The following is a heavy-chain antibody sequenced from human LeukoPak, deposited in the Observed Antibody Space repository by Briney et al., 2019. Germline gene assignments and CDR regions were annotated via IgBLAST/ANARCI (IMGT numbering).Heavy chain of an antibody. CDR2: ISWNSGSI. V-gene: IGHV3-9*01. CDR1: GFTFDDYA. CDR3: ARDGRYSSSWHQYYYYMDV. J-gene: IGHJ6*03. D-gene: IGHD6-13*01. Sequence: PGGSLRLSCAASGFTFDDYAMHWVRQAPGKVLEWVSGISWNSGSIGYADSVKGRFTISRDNAKNSLYLQMNSLRAEDTALYYCARDGRYSSSWHQYYYYMDVWGKGTTVTVSS.